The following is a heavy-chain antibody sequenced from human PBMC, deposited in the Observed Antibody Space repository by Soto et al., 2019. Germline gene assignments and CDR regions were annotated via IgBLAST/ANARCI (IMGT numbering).Heavy chain of an antibody. Sequence: GGSLRLSCAASGFNFSNHWMHWVRQRPAEGLVWVSRITSDGKSKAYAESVKGRFAISRDNAKNTLYLQMNGLTAEDTAVYYCARESGDWPLNWFDPWGQGTLVTV. CDR3: ARESGDWPLNWFDP. D-gene: IGHD2-21*02. J-gene: IGHJ5*02. CDR2: ITSDGKSK. CDR1: GFNFSNHW. V-gene: IGHV3-74*01.